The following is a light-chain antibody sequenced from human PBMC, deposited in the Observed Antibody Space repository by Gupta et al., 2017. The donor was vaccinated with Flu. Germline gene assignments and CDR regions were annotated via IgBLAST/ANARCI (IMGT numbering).Light chain of an antibody. CDR3: QRYGSSPYS. Sequence: IVLTQSPGTLSVSPGDRVTLSCRASQRVTNDYLACYQQIPGQAPRLLISGSSIRATGIPDRFSGGGSRNDIPLTMNRLEAEDSAVYCCQRYGSSPYSFGQGTKVEIK. CDR2: GSS. J-gene: IGKJ2*01. CDR1: QRVTNDY. V-gene: IGKV3-20*01.